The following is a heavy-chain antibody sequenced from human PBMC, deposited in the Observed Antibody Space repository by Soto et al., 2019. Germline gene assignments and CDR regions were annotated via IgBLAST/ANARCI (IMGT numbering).Heavy chain of an antibody. CDR2: IYYSGST. J-gene: IGHJ4*02. Sequence: PSETLSLTCTVSGGSISSSSYYWGWIRQPPGKGLEWIGSIYYSGSTYYNPSLKSRVTISVDTSKNQFSLKLSYVTAADTAVYYCAKGARITMVRGVSDYWGQGTLVT. D-gene: IGHD3-10*01. CDR3: AKGARITMVRGVSDY. V-gene: IGHV4-39*01. CDR1: GGSISSSSYY.